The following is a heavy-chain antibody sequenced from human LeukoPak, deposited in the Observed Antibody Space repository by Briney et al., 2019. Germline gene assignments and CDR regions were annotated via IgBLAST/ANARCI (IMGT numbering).Heavy chain of an antibody. D-gene: IGHD3-9*01. Sequence: SGTLSLTCAVSGGSISSSNWWSWVRQPPGKGLEWIGEIYHSGSTNYNPSLKSRVTISVDKSKNQFSLKLSSVTAADTAVYYCTRGSDILTGYRTPYYFDYWGRGTLVTVSS. J-gene: IGHJ4*02. CDR2: IYHSGST. CDR1: GGSISSSNW. V-gene: IGHV4-4*02. CDR3: TRGSDILTGYRTPYYFDY.